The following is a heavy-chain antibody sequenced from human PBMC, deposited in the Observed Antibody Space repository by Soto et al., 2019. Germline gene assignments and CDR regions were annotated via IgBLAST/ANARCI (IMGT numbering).Heavy chain of an antibody. CDR3: GGVREPHYDILPESYDHL. CDR2: IIPIFGTA. CDR1: GGTFSSYA. J-gene: IGHJ2*01. V-gene: IGHV1-69*13. D-gene: IGHD3-22*01. Sequence: SVKVSCKASGGTFSSYAISWVRQAPGQGLEWMGGIIPIFGTANYAQKFQGRVTITADESTSTAYMELSSLRSEDTAVYYYGGVREPHYDILPESYDHLW.